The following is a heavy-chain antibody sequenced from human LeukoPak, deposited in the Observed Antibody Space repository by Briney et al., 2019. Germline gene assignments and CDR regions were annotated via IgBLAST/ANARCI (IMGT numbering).Heavy chain of an antibody. CDR2: ITANNTTK. J-gene: IGHJ5*02. CDR3: AAASAFSSSWRS. V-gene: IGHV3-48*01. D-gene: IGHD6-13*01. CDR1: GLSFSSYN. Sequence: PGGSLRLSCTASGLSFSSYNMNGVRQAPGKGPEWVAYITANNTTKYYADSVRGRFTLSRDNAKKSLFLQMNSLRAEDTAVYYCAAASAFSSSWRSWGQGTVVTVSS.